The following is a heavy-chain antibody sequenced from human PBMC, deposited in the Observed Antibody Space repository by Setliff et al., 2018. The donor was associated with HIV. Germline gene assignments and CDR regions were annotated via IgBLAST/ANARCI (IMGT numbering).Heavy chain of an antibody. CDR2: ISGIGGRT. J-gene: IGHJ3*02. CDR1: GFTFSSYA. V-gene: IGHV3-23*01. Sequence: SLRLSCAASGFTFSSYAMSWVRQAPGKGLEWVSGISGIGGRTYYADSVKGRFTISRDKSKNTLYLQMNSLRVEDTAIYYCAKGRGSSSWDAFDIWGQGTMVTVSS. D-gene: IGHD6-13*01. CDR3: AKGRGSSSWDAFDI.